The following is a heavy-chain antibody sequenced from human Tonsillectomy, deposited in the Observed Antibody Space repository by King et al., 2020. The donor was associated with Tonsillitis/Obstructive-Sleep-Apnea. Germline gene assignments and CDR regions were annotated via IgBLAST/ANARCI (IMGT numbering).Heavy chain of an antibody. J-gene: IGHJ6*03. V-gene: IGHV1-69*09. CDR2: IIPILGIA. CDR3: ARGPVMASETFYYSMDV. CDR1: GGTLSNYA. Sequence: VQLVESGTEVKKPGSSVKVSCKASGGTLSNYAISWVRQAPGQGLEWMGRIIPILGIANYAQKFQGRVTITADKSTSTAYMELSSLRSEDTAVYYCARGPVMASETFYYSMDVWGRGTTVTVSS. D-gene: IGHD3-16*01.